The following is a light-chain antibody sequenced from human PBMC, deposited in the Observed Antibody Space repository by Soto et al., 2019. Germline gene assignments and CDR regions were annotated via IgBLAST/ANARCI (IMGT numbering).Light chain of an antibody. Sequence: QSALTQPRSVSGSPGQSVTISCTGTSSDVRGYNYVSWYQQHPGKAPKVMIYDVSKRPSGVPDRLSGSKSGNTASLTISGLQAEDEADYYCCSYAGSSSYVFGAGTKVTVL. CDR3: CSYAGSSSYV. CDR2: DVS. CDR1: SSDVRGYNY. J-gene: IGLJ1*01. V-gene: IGLV2-11*01.